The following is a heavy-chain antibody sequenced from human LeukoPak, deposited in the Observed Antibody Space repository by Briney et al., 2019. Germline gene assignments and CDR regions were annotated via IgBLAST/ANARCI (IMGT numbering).Heavy chain of an antibody. V-gene: IGHV1-18*01. CDR1: GYTFTSYG. CDR3: AREARRYSRLGELSANWGY. Sequence: ASVKVSCKASGYTFTSYGISWVRQAPGQGLEWMGWISAYNGNTNYAQKLQGRVTMTTDTSTSTVYMELSSLRSEDTAVYYCAREARRYSRLGELSANWGYWGQGTLVTVSS. D-gene: IGHD3-16*02. J-gene: IGHJ4*02. CDR2: ISAYNGNT.